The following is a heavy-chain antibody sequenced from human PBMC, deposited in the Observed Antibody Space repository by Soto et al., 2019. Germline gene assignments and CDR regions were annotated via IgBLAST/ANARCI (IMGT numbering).Heavy chain of an antibody. V-gene: IGHV1-3*01. Sequence: GGPVKGSRKASWYTFTHYVMYLGVPAPRQRLEWMGWINAGNGNTKYSQKFQGRVTITRDTSASTAYMELSSLRSEDTAVYYCARGGPYDSSGYYLDYWGQGTLVTVSS. CDR3: ARGGPYDSSGYYLDY. J-gene: IGHJ4*02. D-gene: IGHD3-22*01. CDR1: WYTFTHYV. CDR2: INAGNGNT.